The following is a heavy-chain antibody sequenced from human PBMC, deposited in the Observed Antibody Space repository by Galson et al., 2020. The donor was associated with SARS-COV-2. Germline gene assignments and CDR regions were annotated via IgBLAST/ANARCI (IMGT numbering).Heavy chain of an antibody. V-gene: IGHV4-34*01. J-gene: IGHJ4*02. CDR3: AREEKCFLVVTATRMCYFDC. CDR2: ITSRGST. D-gene: IGHD2-21*02. CDR1: GGSFSGYY. Sequence: SETLSLTCDVSGGSFSGYYWSWIRQPPGKGLEWIGHITSRGSTIYNPSLKTRATISVDTSKNHFSLKLSAVTAADTAVYYCAREEKCFLVVTATRMCYFDCWGWVTLASVAS.